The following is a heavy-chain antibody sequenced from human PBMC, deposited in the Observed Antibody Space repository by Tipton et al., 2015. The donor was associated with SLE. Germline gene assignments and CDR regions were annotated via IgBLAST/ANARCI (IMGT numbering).Heavy chain of an antibody. V-gene: IGHV3-33*06. D-gene: IGHD3-10*01. J-gene: IGHJ4*02. Sequence: SLRLSCAASGFTFSSYGMHWVRQAPGKGLEWVAVIWYDGSNKYYADSVKGRFTISRDNSKNTLYLQMNSLRAEDTAVYYCAKVQVLWFRELSSFDYWGQGTLVTVSS. CDR3: AKVQVLWFRELSSFDY. CDR1: GFTFSSYG. CDR2: IWYDGSNK.